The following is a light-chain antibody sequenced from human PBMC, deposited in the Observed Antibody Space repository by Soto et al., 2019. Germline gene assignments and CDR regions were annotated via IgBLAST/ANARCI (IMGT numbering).Light chain of an antibody. J-gene: IGLJ2*01. CDR2: EGT. CDR3: CSYAGSSTFV. Sequence: QSALTQPASVSGSPGQSITISCSGTTSDVGGYNLVSWYQQHTAKAPKLLIYEGTQRPSGVSSRFSGSKSGNTASLTISGLQAEDEADYYCCSYAGSSTFVFGGGTKVTVL. V-gene: IGLV2-23*03. CDR1: TSDVGGYNL.